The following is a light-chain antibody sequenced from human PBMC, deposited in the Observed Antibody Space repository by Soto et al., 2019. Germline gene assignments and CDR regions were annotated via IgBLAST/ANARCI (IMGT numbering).Light chain of an antibody. V-gene: IGKV1-27*01. CDR1: QDISIY. J-gene: IGKJ3*01. CDR3: QKYDSSQFT. CDR2: DAS. Sequence: DIQMTQSPSSLSVSVGDRVTITCRASQDISIYLAWYQQKLGGVPEHLIYDASTLPSGVPSRFSGRGSGTDFTLTISSLQPEDVATYYCQKYDSSQFTFGPGTKVNI.